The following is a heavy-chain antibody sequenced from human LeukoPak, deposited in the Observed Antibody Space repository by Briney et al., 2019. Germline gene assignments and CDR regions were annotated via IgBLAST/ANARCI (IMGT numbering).Heavy chain of an antibody. CDR3: AREGRELTPDY. D-gene: IGHD1-1*01. V-gene: IGHV1-8*02. CDR2: MNPNSGNT. Sequence: ASVKVSCKASGYTFTSYGISWVRQAPGQGLEWMGWMNPNSGNTGYAQKFQGRVTMTRNTSISTAYMELSSLRSEDTAVYYCAREGRELTPDYWGQGTLVTVSS. CDR1: GYTFTSYG. J-gene: IGHJ4*02.